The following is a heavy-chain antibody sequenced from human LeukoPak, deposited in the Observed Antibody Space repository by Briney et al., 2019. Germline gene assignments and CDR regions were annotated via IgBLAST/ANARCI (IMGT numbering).Heavy chain of an antibody. CDR3: ATNYYDSSRAASDY. V-gene: IGHV3-30-3*01. CDR1: GFTFSSYA. CDR2: ISYDGSNK. Sequence: PGRSLRLSCAASGFTFSSYAMHWVRQAPGKGLEWVAVISYDGSNKYYADSVKGRFTISRDNSRNTLYLQMNSLRAEDTAVYYCATNYYDSSRAASDYWGQGTLVTVSS. J-gene: IGHJ4*02. D-gene: IGHD3-22*01.